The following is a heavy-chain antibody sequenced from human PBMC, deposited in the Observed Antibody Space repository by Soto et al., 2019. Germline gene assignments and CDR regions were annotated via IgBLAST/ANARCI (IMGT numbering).Heavy chain of an antibody. J-gene: IGHJ6*03. V-gene: IGHV3-23*01. CDR1: GFTFSSYA. D-gene: IGHD3-10*01. CDR2: ISGSGGST. Sequence: PGGSLRLSCAASGFTFSSYAMSWVRQAPGKGLEWVSAISGSGGSTYYADSVKGRFTISRDNSKNTLYLQMNSLRAEDTAVYYCAKDGGRFYGSGSLINIYYYYYMDVWGKGTTVTVSS. CDR3: AKDGGRFYGSGSLINIYYYYYMDV.